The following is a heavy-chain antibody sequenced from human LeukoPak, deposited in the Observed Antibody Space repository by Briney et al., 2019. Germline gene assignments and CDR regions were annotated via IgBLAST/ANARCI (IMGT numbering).Heavy chain of an antibody. Sequence: GGSLRLSCTASGFTFSSYWMNWVRQAPGKGLEWVANIKQDGSEKYYVDSVKGRFTISRDNAKKSLYLQMNSLRAEDTAVYYCAKRGAITITTYYFDYWGQGTLVTVSS. CDR3: AKRGAITITTYYFDY. D-gene: IGHD3-10*01. J-gene: IGHJ4*02. V-gene: IGHV3-7*05. CDR2: IKQDGSEK. CDR1: GFTFSSYW.